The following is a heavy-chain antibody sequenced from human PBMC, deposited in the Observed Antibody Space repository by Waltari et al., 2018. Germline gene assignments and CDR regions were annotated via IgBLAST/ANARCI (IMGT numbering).Heavy chain of an antibody. Sequence: QVQLVQSGAEVKKPGASVKVSCKASGYTFIGSYMHWVRQAPGQGLEWMGWINPNSGCTNYAQKFQGRVTMTRDPSISTAYMELSSLRSDDTAMYYCARDDDYDSSGYFATFYGMDVWGQGTTVTVSS. CDR3: ARDDDYDSSGYFATFYGMDV. D-gene: IGHD3-22*01. V-gene: IGHV1-2*02. CDR1: GYTFIGSY. J-gene: IGHJ6*02. CDR2: INPNSGCT.